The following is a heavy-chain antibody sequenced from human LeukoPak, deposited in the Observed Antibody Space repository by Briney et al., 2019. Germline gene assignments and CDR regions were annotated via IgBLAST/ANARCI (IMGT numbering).Heavy chain of an antibody. CDR2: VYHTGNT. D-gene: IGHD5-18*01. Sequence: SETLSLTCAVSGHSISSGYYWGWIRQSPGKGLEWIGTVYHTGNTYYNPSLKSRVTISIDTPKNQFSLKLSSVAAAETAICYCARSGYSFGNAFDIWGQGTVVTVSS. CDR1: GHSISSGYY. V-gene: IGHV4-38-2*01. CDR3: ARSGYSFGNAFDI. J-gene: IGHJ3*02.